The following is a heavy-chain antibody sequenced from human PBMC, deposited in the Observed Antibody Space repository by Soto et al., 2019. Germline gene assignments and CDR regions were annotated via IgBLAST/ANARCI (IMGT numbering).Heavy chain of an antibody. V-gene: IGHV1-18*01. CDR1: GYTFTRYG. CDR2: ISAYNGNT. J-gene: IGHJ3*02. Sequence: GGSVKVSCKASGYTFTRYGISWVRQAPGQGFEWMGWISAYNGNTNYAQKLQGRVTMTTDTSTSTAYMELRSLRSDDTAVYYCARDYCSSTSCYAHVFDIWGQGTMVTVSS. CDR3: ARDYCSSTSCYAHVFDI. D-gene: IGHD2-2*01.